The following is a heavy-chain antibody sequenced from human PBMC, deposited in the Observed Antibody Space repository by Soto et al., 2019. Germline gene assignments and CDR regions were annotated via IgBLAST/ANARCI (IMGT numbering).Heavy chain of an antibody. CDR2: ISYDGSNK. V-gene: IGHV3-30-3*01. CDR3: ARGIGSSWYVFDY. D-gene: IGHD6-13*01. CDR1: GFTFSSYA. Sequence: QVQLVESGGGVVQPGRSLRLSCAASGFTFSSYAMHWVRQAPGKGLEWVAVISYDGSNKYYADSVKGRFTISRDNSKNTQYLQMNSLRAEDTAVYYCARGIGSSWYVFDYWGQGTLVTVSS. J-gene: IGHJ4*02.